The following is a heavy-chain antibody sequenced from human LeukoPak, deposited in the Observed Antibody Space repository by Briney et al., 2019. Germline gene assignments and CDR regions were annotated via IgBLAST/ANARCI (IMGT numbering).Heavy chain of an antibody. Sequence: GASVKVSCKASGYTFTDYFMHWVRQAPGQGLEWTGWISPNSDGTKFAQKFQDRVTMTRDTSISKAYMELSRLTSDDTAVYFCARGGPIAVPGLQNDFWGQGNLDTVSS. CDR1: GYTFTDYF. D-gene: IGHD6-19*01. J-gene: IGHJ4*02. V-gene: IGHV1-2*02. CDR2: ISPNSDGT. CDR3: ARGGPIAVPGLQNDF.